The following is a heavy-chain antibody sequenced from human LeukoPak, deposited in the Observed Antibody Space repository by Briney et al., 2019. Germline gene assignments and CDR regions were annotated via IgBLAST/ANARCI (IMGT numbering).Heavy chain of an antibody. V-gene: IGHV1-8*02. Sequence: GASVKVSCKASGYTFTNYDINWVRQAPGQGLEWVGWMNPNSGNTGYAQTFQGKLTMTRNTSIKTAYMELSSLRSEDTAVYYCARRFYDNLTGHTWYDYWGQGTLVTVSS. CDR1: GYTFTNYD. J-gene: IGHJ4*02. CDR2: MNPNSGNT. D-gene: IGHD3-9*01. CDR3: ARRFYDNLTGHTWYDY.